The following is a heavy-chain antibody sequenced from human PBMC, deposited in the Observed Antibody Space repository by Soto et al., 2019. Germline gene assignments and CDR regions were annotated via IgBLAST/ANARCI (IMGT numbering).Heavy chain of an antibody. CDR1: GYTFTNYD. D-gene: IGHD3-10*01. J-gene: IGHJ6*02. V-gene: IGHV1-18*01. Sequence: QVHLVQSGAEVKKPGASVKVSCKASGYTFTNYDINWVRQAPGQGLEWMGWISTYTGNTNNAQKLQGRVTMTTDTSTSTAYMELGSRRSDDTAVYYCARGYYYGSGRPTPGGMDVWGQGTTVTVSS. CDR3: ARGYYYGSGRPTPGGMDV. CDR2: ISTYTGNT.